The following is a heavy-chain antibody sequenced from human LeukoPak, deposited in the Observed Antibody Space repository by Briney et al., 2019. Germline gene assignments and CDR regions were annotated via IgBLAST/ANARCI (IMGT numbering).Heavy chain of an antibody. Sequence: SAKVSCKASGGTFSSYAISWVRQAPGQGLEWMGGIIPILGTANYAQKFQGRVTITTDESTSTAYMELSSLRSEDTAVYYCARRGSNWNYYFDYWGQGTLVTVSS. CDR1: GGTFSSYA. J-gene: IGHJ4*02. CDR2: IIPILGTA. D-gene: IGHD1-7*01. V-gene: IGHV1-69*05. CDR3: ARRGSNWNYYFDY.